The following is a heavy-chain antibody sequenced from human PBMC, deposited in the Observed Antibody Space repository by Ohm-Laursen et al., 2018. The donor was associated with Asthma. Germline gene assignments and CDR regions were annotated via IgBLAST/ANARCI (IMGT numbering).Heavy chain of an antibody. V-gene: IGHV3-30*03. J-gene: IGHJ5*02. CDR1: GFTFSSCG. CDR3: SRERFDP. CDR2: ISYDGSNK. Sequence: SLRLSCTASGFTFSSCGMHWVRQAPGKGLEWVAVISYDGSNKYYADSVKGRFTISRDNSKNTLYLQMNSLRGEDTAVYYCSRERFDPWGQGTLVTVSS.